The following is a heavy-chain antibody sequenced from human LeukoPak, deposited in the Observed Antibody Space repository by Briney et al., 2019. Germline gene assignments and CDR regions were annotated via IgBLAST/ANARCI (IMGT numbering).Heavy chain of an antibody. CDR3: ATVYDYVWGSSRTLDY. Sequence: ASVKVSCKVSGYTLTELSMHWVRQAPGKGLEWMGGFDPEDGETIYVQKFQGRVTMTEDTSTDTAYMELSSLRSEDTAVYYCATVYDYVWGSSRTLDYWGQGTLVTVSS. CDR1: GYTLTELS. CDR2: FDPEDGET. V-gene: IGHV1-24*01. J-gene: IGHJ4*02. D-gene: IGHD3-16*01.